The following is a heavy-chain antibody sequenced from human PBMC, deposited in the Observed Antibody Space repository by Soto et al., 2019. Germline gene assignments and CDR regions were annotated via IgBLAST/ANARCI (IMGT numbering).Heavy chain of an antibody. CDR3: ARDYSGTYGIFDQ. V-gene: IGHV4-31*03. J-gene: IGHJ4*02. Sequence: SETLSLTCTVSGDSIRTSGSYWTWIRQHPEKGLEWIGYVYSGGSTYYNPSLKSRVTMSVDTSKNQFSLRLSSVTAADTAVYYCARDYSGTYGIFDQWGQGTLVTVS. CDR2: VYSGGST. D-gene: IGHD1-26*01. CDR1: GDSIRTSGSY.